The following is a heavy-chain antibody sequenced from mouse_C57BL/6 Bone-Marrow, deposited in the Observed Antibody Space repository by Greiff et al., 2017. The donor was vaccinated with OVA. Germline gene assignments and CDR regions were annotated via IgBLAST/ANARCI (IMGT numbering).Heavy chain of an antibody. J-gene: IGHJ2*01. Sequence: QVQLQQPGAELVKPGASVKLSGKASGYTFTSYWMQWVKQRPGQGLEWIGEIDPSDSYTNYNQKFKGKATLTVDTSSSTAYMQLSSLTSEDSAVYYCARIYDYAYFDYWGQGTTLTVSS. CDR1: GYTFTSYW. CDR2: IDPSDSYT. CDR3: ARIYDYAYFDY. V-gene: IGHV1-50*01. D-gene: IGHD2-4*01.